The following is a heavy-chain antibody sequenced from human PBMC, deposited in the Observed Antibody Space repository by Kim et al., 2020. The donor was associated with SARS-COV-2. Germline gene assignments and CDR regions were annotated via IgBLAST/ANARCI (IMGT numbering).Heavy chain of an antibody. Sequence: GQTGYAQKFQGRVTMTRDTSISTAYMELSSLTSDDTAVYYCARGNEWLNFWGQGTLVTVSS. V-gene: IGHV1-8*01. J-gene: IGHJ4*02. D-gene: IGHD5-12*01. CDR3: ARGNEWLNF. CDR2: GQT.